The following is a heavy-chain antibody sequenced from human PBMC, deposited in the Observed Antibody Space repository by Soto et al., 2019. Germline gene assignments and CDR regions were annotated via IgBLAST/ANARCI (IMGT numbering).Heavy chain of an antibody. CDR1: GYTFTSYG. CDR3: ARRLGSYYYGMDV. CDR2: XSXXNXXX. J-gene: IGHJ6*02. V-gene: IGHV1-18*01. D-gene: IGHD3-16*01. Sequence: ASVKVSCKASGYTFTSYGISLVRQAPGQGLEXMGXXSXXNXXXXXAXXLQGRVTMTTDTSTNTAYMDLRSLTSDDTAVYFCARRLGSYYYGMDVWGQGTTVTVSS.